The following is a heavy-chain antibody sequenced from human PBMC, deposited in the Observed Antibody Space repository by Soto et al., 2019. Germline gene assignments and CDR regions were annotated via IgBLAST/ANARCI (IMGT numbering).Heavy chain of an antibody. CDR1: GFTFSSYW. J-gene: IGHJ4*02. CDR3: ARDLYDFWSGYFPNFFDY. Sequence: GGSLRLSCAASGFTFSSYWMHWVRQAPGKGLEWVSYISSSSTIYYADSVKGRFTISRDNAKNSLYLQMNSLRAEDTAVYYCARDLYDFWSGYFPNFFDYWGQGTLVTVSS. V-gene: IGHV3-48*01. CDR2: ISSSSTI. D-gene: IGHD3-3*01.